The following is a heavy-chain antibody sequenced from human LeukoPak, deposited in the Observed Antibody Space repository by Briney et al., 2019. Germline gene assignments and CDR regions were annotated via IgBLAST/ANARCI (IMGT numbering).Heavy chain of an antibody. D-gene: IGHD6-19*01. J-gene: IGHJ4*02. CDR3: ASLGSGWDRGDY. V-gene: IGHV1-69*13. CDR2: IIPIFGTA. CDR1: GGTFSSYA. Sequence: GASVKVSCKASGGTFSSYAISWVRQAPGQGLEWMGGIIPIFGTANYAQKFQGRVTITADESTSTAYMELSSLRSDDTAVYYCASLGSGWDRGDYWGQGTLVTVSS.